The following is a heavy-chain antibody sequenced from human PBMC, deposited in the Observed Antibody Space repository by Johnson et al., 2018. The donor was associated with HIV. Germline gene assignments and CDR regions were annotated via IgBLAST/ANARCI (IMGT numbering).Heavy chain of an antibody. CDR1: GFTFSSYA. D-gene: IGHD4-17*01. CDR3: ARPSVITTLTTTPWAFDI. V-gene: IGHV3-30*04. J-gene: IGHJ3*02. Sequence: QVQLVESGGGVVQPGRSLRLSCAASGFTFSSYAMHWVRQAPGKGLEWVAIISYDGNNKYYTDSVKGRFTISRDNSKNTLYLQMNSLRAEDTAIYYCARPSVITTLTTTPWAFDIWGQGTMVTFSS. CDR2: ISYDGNNK.